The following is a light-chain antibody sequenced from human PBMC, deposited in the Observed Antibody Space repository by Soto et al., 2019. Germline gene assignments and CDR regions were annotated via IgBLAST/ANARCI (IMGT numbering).Light chain of an antibody. V-gene: IGLV2-23*01. J-gene: IGLJ2*01. Sequence: QSVLTQPASVSGSPGQSITISCTGTSSDVGSYNLVSWYQQHPGKAPKLMIYEGSKRPSGVSNRFSGSKSGNTASLTISGLQAEYVVDYYGCPDAVSTTSRVGG. CDR1: SSDVGSYNL. CDR2: EGS. CDR3: CPDAVSTTSR.